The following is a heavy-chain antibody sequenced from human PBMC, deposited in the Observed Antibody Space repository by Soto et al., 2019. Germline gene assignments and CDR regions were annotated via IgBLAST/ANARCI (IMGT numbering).Heavy chain of an antibody. CDR1: GGSISSYY. D-gene: IGHD6-19*01. V-gene: IGHV4-59*01. Sequence: SETLSLTCTVSGGSISSYYWSWIRQPPGKGLEWIGYIYYSGSTNYNPSLKSRVTISVDTSKNQFSLKLSSVTAADTAVYYCAGSGGTVASYYFDYWGQGTLVTVSS. CDR3: AGSGGTVASYYFDY. CDR2: IYYSGST. J-gene: IGHJ4*02.